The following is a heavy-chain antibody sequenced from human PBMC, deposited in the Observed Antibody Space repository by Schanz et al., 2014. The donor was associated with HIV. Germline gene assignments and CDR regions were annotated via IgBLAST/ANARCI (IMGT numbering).Heavy chain of an antibody. V-gene: IGHV1-2*02. Sequence: QVQLVQSGAEVKRPGASLKVSCKASGYPFLDYYIHWMRQAPGQGLEWMGWINPANGVTKYAQKFRDRVTLTRDTSISTLYMELTSLKSDDTAVYFCARDLADSSTWYDVFDIWGPGTMVTVSS. D-gene: IGHD6-13*01. CDR2: INPANGVT. J-gene: IGHJ3*02. CDR1: GYPFLDYY. CDR3: ARDLADSSTWYDVFDI.